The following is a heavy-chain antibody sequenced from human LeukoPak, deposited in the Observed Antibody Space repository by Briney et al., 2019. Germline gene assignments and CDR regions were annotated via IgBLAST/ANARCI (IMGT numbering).Heavy chain of an antibody. V-gene: IGHV3-33*08. CDR3: AGRVTGYSSGYVY. J-gene: IGHJ4*02. D-gene: IGHD5-18*01. CDR2: IWYDGSNK. Sequence: GGSLRLSCAASGFTFSSYSMNWVRQAPGKGLEWVAVIWYDGSNKYYADSVKGRFTISRDNSENIVYLQMNNLRAEDTAVYYCAGRVTGYSSGYVYWGQGTLVTVSS. CDR1: GFTFSSYS.